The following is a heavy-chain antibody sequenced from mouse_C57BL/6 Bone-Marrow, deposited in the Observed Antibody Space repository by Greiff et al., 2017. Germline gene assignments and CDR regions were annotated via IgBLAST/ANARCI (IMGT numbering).Heavy chain of an antibody. CDR2: FHPYNDDT. CDR3: ARTIYYDNQGFAY. D-gene: IGHD2-1*01. CDR1: GYTFTTYP. V-gene: IGHV1-47*01. Sequence: QVQLQQSGAELVKPGASVKMSCKASGYTFTTYPIEWMKQNHGKSLEWIGNFHPYNDDTKYNEKFKGKATLTVEKSSSTAYLQLSRLTSDDAAVYYCARTIYYDNQGFAYWGQGTLVTVSA. J-gene: IGHJ3*01.